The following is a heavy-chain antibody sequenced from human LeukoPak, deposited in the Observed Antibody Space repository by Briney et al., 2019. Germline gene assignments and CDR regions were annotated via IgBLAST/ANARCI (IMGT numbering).Heavy chain of an antibody. CDR3: ARSYDILTGFNDY. CDR2: IYYSGST. D-gene: IGHD3-9*01. J-gene: IGHJ4*02. Sequence: ASETLSLTCTVSGGSISSYYWSWIRQPPGKGLEWIGYIYYSGSTNYNPSLKSRVTISVDTSKNQFSLKLSSVTAADTAVYYCARSYDILTGFNDYWGQGTLVTVSS. V-gene: IGHV4-59*01. CDR1: GGSISSYY.